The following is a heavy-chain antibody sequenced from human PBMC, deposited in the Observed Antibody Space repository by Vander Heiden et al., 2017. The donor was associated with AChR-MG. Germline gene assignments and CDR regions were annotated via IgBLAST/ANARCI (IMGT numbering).Heavy chain of an antibody. Sequence: EVQLVESGGGLVQPGGSLRLSCAASGFTFSSYSMNWVRQAPGKGLEWVSYISSSSSTIYYADSVKGRFTISRDNAKNSLYLQMNSLRDEDTAVYYCARDLLLAHRGANAYCGGDCYLVYYYGMDVWGQGTTVTVSS. V-gene: IGHV3-48*02. CDR3: ARDLLLAHRGANAYCGGDCYLVYYYGMDV. D-gene: IGHD2-21*02. CDR1: GFTFSSYS. CDR2: ISSSSSTI. J-gene: IGHJ6*02.